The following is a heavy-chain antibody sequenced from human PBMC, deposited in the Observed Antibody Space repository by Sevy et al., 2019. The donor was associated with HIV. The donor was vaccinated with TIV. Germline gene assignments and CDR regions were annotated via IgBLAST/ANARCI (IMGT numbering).Heavy chain of an antibody. Sequence: GESLKISCAASGFTFSIYAMSWARQAPGKGLEWVSGLSGSGGSTYYADSVKGRFTISRDNSKNTLYLQMNSLRAEDTAVYYCAKDQGDYVWGTFRDYWGQGTLVTVSS. CDR2: LSGSGGST. V-gene: IGHV3-23*01. CDR3: AKDQGDYVWGTFRDY. D-gene: IGHD3-16*02. CDR1: GFTFSIYA. J-gene: IGHJ4*02.